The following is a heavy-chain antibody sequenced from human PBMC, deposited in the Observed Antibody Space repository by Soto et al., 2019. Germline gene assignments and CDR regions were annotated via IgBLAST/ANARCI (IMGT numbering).Heavy chain of an antibody. V-gene: IGHV1-46*01. D-gene: IGHD6-13*01. J-gene: IGHJ4*02. CDR1: GYTFTNFF. Sequence: QVQLVQSGAEVKKPGASVKVSCMASGYTFTNFFIHWVRQAPGQGLEWMGIINPSGGSTRYAQIFQGRVTMTRDTSTSTVYMELSSLRSEDTGMFDCASDSGNGTNWYEGYFDSWGQGTLVTVSS. CDR2: INPSGGST. CDR3: ASDSGNGTNWYEGYFDS.